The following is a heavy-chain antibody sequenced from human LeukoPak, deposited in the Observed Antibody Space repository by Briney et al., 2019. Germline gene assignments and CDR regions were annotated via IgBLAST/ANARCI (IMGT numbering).Heavy chain of an antibody. V-gene: IGHV3-64*03. Sequence: HPGVSLRLSCSASGFTLSDYAMHWVRQAPGKGLEYVSGISYDGGSKYYADSVKGRFTISRDSSKNTLYLQMSSLRAEDTAVYYCVKDPYGAFDIWGQGTMVTVSS. D-gene: IGHD3-10*01. CDR2: ISYDGGSK. CDR3: VKDPYGAFDI. J-gene: IGHJ3*02. CDR1: GFTLSDYA.